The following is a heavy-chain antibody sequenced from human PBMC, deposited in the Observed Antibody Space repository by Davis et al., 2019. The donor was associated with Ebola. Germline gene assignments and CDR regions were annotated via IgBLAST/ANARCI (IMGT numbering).Heavy chain of an antibody. CDR1: GGTFSSYA. Sequence: SVKVSCKASGGTFSSYAISWVRQAPGQGLEWMGGIIPILGIANYAQKFQGRVTITADESTSTAYMELSSLRSEDTAVYYCAKAGSSGWRDFDYWGQGTLVTVSS. CDR3: AKAGSSGWRDFDY. J-gene: IGHJ4*02. D-gene: IGHD6-25*01. V-gene: IGHV1-69*10. CDR2: IIPILGIA.